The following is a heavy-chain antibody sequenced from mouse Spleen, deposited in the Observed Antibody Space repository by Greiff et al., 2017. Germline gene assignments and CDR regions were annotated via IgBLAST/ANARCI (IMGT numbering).Heavy chain of an antibody. J-gene: IGHJ4*01. CDR2: INSNGGST. D-gene: IGHD2-13*01. CDR3: ARQGIYYGDYGYAMDY. Sequence: DVQLVESGGGLVKPGGSLKLSCAASGFTFSSYAMSWVRQTPEKRLEWVAAINSNGGSTYYPDTVKDRFTISRDNAKNTLYLQMSSLRSEDTALYYCARQGIYYGDYGYAMDYWGQGTSVTVSS. V-gene: IGHV5-6-2*01. CDR1: GFTFSSYA.